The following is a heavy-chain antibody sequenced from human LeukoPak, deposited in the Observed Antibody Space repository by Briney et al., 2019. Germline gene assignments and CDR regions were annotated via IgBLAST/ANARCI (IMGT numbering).Heavy chain of an antibody. CDR3: ARGWEVAGFDY. J-gene: IGHJ4*02. V-gene: IGHV4-61*01. D-gene: IGHD6-19*01. CDR2: IYCSGST. Sequence: KPSETLSLTCTVSGGSVSSGSYYWSWIRQPPGKGLEWIGYIYCSGSTNYNPSLKSRVTISVDTSKNQFSLKLSSVTAADTAVYYCARGWEVAGFDYWGQGTLVTVSS. CDR1: GGSVSSGSYY.